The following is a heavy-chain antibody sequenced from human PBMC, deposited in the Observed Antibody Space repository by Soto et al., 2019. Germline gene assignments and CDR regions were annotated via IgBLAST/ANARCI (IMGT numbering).Heavy chain of an antibody. CDR2: LYYSGST. D-gene: IGHD2-15*01. J-gene: IGHJ4*02. V-gene: IGHV4-59*08. Sequence: QVQLQESGPGLVKPSETLSLTCTVSGGSISSYYWSWIRQPPGKGLEWIGYLYYSGSTNYNPSLKSRLTISVDTSKNRFSLTLSSVTAADTAVYSRARRYGGRLDYWGQGTLVTVSS. CDR1: GGSISSYY. CDR3: ARRYGGRLDY.